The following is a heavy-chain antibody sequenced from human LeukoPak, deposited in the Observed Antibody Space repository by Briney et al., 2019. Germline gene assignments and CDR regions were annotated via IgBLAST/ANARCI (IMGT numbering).Heavy chain of an antibody. V-gene: IGHV3-72*01. CDR1: GFIFSDHY. D-gene: IGHD1-26*01. CDR2: TRNKANSYTT. Sequence: GGSLRLSCAASGFIFSDHYMDWVRQAPGKGLEWVGRTRNKANSYTTEYAASVKGRFTISRDDSKNSLYLQMNSVKTEDTAVYYCATDSLPLGGSYIGYWGQGTLVTVSS. J-gene: IGHJ4*02. CDR3: ATDSLPLGGSYIGY.